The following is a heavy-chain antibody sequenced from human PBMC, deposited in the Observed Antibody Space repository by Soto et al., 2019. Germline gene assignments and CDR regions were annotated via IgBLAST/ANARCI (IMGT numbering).Heavy chain of an antibody. D-gene: IGHD2-21*02. CDR2: ISSSSSYT. CDR3: ARSGVVTAKFDP. Sequence: GGSLRLSCAASGFTFSDYYMSWIRQAPGKGLEWVSYISSSSSYTNYADSVKGRFTISRDNAKNSLYLQMNSLRAEDTAVYYCARSGVVTAKFDPWGQGTLCTVSS. CDR1: GFTFSDYY. J-gene: IGHJ5*02. V-gene: IGHV3-11*06.